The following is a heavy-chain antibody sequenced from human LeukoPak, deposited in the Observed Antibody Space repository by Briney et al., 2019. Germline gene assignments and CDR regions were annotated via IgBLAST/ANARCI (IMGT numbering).Heavy chain of an antibody. CDR2: IWYDGSKK. Sequence: PGGSLRLSCAASGFTFSGYGMHWIRQAPGKGLEWVAVIWYDGSKKSYADSVKGRFTISRDNSKNTLYLQMNSLRAEDTAVYYCAKSYSNYFDYWGQGTLVTVSS. CDR1: GFTFSGYG. D-gene: IGHD4-11*01. CDR3: AKSYSNYFDY. V-gene: IGHV3-33*06. J-gene: IGHJ4*02.